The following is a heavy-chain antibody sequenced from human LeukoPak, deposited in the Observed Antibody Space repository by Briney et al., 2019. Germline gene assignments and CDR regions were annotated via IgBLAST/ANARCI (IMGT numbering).Heavy chain of an antibody. Sequence: SETLSLTCAVYGGSFSGYYWSWIRQPPGKGLEWIGEINHSGSTNYNPSLKSRVTISVDTSKNQFSLKLSSVTAADTAVYYCARARGGSGYCSSTSCPFDYWGQETLVTVSS. CDR2: INHSGST. V-gene: IGHV4-34*01. D-gene: IGHD2-2*01. J-gene: IGHJ4*02. CDR1: GGSFSGYY. CDR3: ARARGGSGYCSSTSCPFDY.